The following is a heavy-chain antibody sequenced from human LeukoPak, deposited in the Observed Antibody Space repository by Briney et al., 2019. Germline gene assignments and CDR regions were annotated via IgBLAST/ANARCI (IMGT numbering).Heavy chain of an antibody. J-gene: IGHJ4*02. CDR2: ILPSGGEI. CDR1: GFTFISYW. V-gene: IGHV3-23*01. CDR3: ATYRQVLLPFES. D-gene: IGHD5-18*01. Sequence: GGSLLLSCAGSGFTFISYWMSWVRQAPGKGLEWVSSILPSGGEIHYADSVRGRFTISRDNFKSILSLQMNSLIAEDTAIYYCATYRQVLLPFESWGQGTLVTVSS.